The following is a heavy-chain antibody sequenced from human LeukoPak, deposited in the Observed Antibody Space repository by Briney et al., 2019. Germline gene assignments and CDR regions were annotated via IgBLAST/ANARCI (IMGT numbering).Heavy chain of an antibody. D-gene: IGHD3-22*01. J-gene: IGHJ4*02. CDR3: ARSMNYYDSRGYSFDY. Sequence: SETLSLTCTVSGGSISSSSSSSYYWGWIRQPPGKGLEWIGTIYNSGSTYYNPSLKSRVTISVDTSKNQFSLNLSSVTAADTAVYYCARSMNYYDSRGYSFDYWGQGTLVTVSS. CDR1: GGSISSSSSSSYY. V-gene: IGHV4-39*07. CDR2: IYNSGST.